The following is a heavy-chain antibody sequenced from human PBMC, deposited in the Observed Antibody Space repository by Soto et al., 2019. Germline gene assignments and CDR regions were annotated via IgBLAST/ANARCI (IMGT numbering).Heavy chain of an antibody. V-gene: IGHV1-69*01. J-gene: IGHJ1*01. CDR1: GGTFSSYA. D-gene: IGHD3-16*01. Sequence: QVQLVQSGAEVKKPGSSVKVSCKASGGTFSSYAISWVRQAPGQGLEWMGGIIPIFGTANYAQKFQGRVTITADXXXSXXXMEXXSLXXXXXAVXXXXXXXXXXXXXXXXXXXGGYFXHWGQGTLVTVSS. CDR3: XXXXXXXXXXXXXXXXGGYFXH. CDR2: IIPIFGTA.